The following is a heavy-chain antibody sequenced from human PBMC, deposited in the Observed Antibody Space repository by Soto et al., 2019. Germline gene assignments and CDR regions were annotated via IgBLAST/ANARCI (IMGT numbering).Heavy chain of an antibody. J-gene: IGHJ6*02. CDR2: MNPNSGNT. D-gene: IGHD4-17*01. V-gene: IGHV1-8*01. CDR3: ARVVGTVTTVSHYYYYYGMDV. Sequence: ASVKVSCKASGYTFTSYDINWVRQATGQGLEWMGWMNPNSGNTGYAQKFQGRVTMTRNTSISTAYMELSSLRSEDTAVYYCARVVGTVTTVSHYYYYYGMDVWGQGTTVTVSS. CDR1: GYTFTSYD.